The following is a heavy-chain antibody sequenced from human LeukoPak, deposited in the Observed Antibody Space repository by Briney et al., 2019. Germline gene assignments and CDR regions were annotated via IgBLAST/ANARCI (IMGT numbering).Heavy chain of an antibody. V-gene: IGHV3-30*18. D-gene: IGHD1-1*01. CDR3: AKVQLERRELLPNFDS. Sequence: PGRSLRLPCAASGFTFSSYGMHWVRQAPGKGLDWVAVMSYNGQITYYADSVKGRFTISRDNSQNMLYLQMNSLRVDDTSVYYCAKVQLERRELLPNFDSWGQGTLVTVSS. CDR1: GFTFSSYG. CDR2: MSYNGQIT. J-gene: IGHJ4*02.